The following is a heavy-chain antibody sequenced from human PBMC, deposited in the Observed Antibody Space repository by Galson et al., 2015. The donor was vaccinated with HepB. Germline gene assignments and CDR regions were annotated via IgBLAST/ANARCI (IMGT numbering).Heavy chain of an antibody. CDR3: AKELLWFGEPYPAGGMDV. V-gene: IGHV3-23*01. CDR1: GFTFSSYA. J-gene: IGHJ6*02. Sequence: SLRLSCAASGFTFSSYAVSWVRQAPGKGLEWVSAISGSGGSTYYADSVKGRFTISRDNSKNTLYLQMNSLRAEDTAVYYWAKELLWFGEPYPAGGMDVWGQGTTVTVPS. D-gene: IGHD3-10*01. CDR2: ISGSGGST.